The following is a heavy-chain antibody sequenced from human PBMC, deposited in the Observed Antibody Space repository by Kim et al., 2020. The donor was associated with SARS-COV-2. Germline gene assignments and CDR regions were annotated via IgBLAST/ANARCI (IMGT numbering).Heavy chain of an antibody. Sequence: GGSLRLSCAASGFSVSSNYMSWVRQAPGKGLEWVSVIYSGGSTYYADSAKGRFTIPRDNSKNTLYLQMNSLRAEDTAVYYCASCAYYYGSETNCYFDLWGRGTLVTVSS. CDR2: IYSGGST. CDR1: GFSVSSNY. V-gene: IGHV3-66*01. D-gene: IGHD3-10*01. CDR3: ASCAYYYGSETNCYFDL. J-gene: IGHJ2*01.